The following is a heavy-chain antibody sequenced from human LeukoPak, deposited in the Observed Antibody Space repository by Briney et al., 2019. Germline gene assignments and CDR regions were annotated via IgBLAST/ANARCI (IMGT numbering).Heavy chain of an antibody. CDR2: IAHHGNDK. D-gene: IGHD2-21*02. CDR3: AKDGAWSCTD. V-gene: IGHV3-30*02. Sequence: GGSLTLSCVASGFPFNKNAMHWVRQGPGKGLEWVAYIAHHGNDKYYADSVKGRFTTSRDNSKRTLYLQLNSLRLDDTAVYYCAKDGAWSCTDWGQGALVTVSS. CDR1: GFPFNKNA. J-gene: IGHJ4*02.